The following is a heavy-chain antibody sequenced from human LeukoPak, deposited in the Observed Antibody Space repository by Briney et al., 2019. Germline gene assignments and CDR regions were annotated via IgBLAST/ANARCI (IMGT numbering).Heavy chain of an antibody. J-gene: IGHJ4*02. CDR3: AKDFQGIVGATQIDF. CDR1: GFKFDDYT. Sequence: PGGSLRLSCAASGFKFDDYTMHWVRRPPGKGLEWVSLVSSNSDHTSYADSVKGRFTISRDNSKNSLYLEMSSLRIEDTAFYCCAKDFQGIVGATQIDFWGQGTLVTVSS. D-gene: IGHD1-26*01. CDR2: VSSNSDHT. V-gene: IGHV3-43*01.